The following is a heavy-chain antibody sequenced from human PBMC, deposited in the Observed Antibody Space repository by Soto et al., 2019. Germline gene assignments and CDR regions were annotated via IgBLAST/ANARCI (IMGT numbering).Heavy chain of an antibody. CDR3: ARDRNTYSSRLPSDY. J-gene: IGHJ4*02. Sequence: QVQLVQSGAEVKKPGASVKVSCMASGYTFASYGISWVRQAPVQGLERMGWISAYNGNTYYELKLQGRVTMTTDTSTSTAYMELRSLRSDDTAVDYCARDRNTYSSRLPSDYWGQGTLATVSS. V-gene: IGHV1-18*04. CDR2: ISAYNGNT. D-gene: IGHD6-13*01. CDR1: GYTFASYG.